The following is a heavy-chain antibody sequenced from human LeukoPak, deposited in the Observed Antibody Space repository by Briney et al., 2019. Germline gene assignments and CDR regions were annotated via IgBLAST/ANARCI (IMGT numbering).Heavy chain of an antibody. CDR2: IYYSGST. V-gene: IGHV4-30-4*08. CDR1: GGSISSGDYY. CDR3: AGYYGSGTSEDY. D-gene: IGHD3-10*01. Sequence: SETLSLTCTVSGGSISSGDYYWSWIRQPPGKGLEWIGYIYYSGSTYYNPSLKSRVTISVDTSKNQFSLKLSSVTAADTAVYYCAGYYGSGTSEDYWGQGTLVTVSS. J-gene: IGHJ4*02.